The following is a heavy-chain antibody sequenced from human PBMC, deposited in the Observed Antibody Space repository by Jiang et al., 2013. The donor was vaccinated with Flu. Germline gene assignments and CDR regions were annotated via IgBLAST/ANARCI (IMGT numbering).Heavy chain of an antibody. Sequence: TLSLTCTVSGGSISSYYWSWIRQPPGKGLEWIGYIYYSGSTNYNPSLKSRVTISVDTSKNQFSLKLSSVTAADTAVYYCARDTGATDAFDIWDQGTMVTVSS. D-gene: IGHD1-26*01. V-gene: IGHV4-59*01. J-gene: IGHJ3*02. CDR3: ARDTGATDAFDI. CDR1: GGSISSYY. CDR2: IYYSGST.